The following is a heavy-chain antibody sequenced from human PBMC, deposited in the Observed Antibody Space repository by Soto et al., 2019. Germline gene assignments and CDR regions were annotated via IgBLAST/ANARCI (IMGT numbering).Heavy chain of an antibody. CDR1: GASIIISPYY. Sequence: QVQLRESGPGLVKPSETLSLTCTVSGASIIISPYYWSWIRQPPGKGLEWIGTIYYSGDNMYNPSLKSRVSISTDTSKNQISLKLTSVTAADTAMYYCARADSYDKVDYWGQGSLVAVSS. CDR3: ARADSYDKVDY. J-gene: IGHJ4*02. CDR2: IYYSGDN. D-gene: IGHD2-21*01. V-gene: IGHV4-61*01.